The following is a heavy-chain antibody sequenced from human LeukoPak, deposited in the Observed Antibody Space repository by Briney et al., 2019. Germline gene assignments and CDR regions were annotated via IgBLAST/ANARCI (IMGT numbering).Heavy chain of an antibody. J-gene: IGHJ4*02. Sequence: GGSLRLSCAASGFILSNYAMHWVRQPAGKGLEWVSALGTAGDTFYPGSVKGRFTISRDNAKNSLYLQMNGLRAEDTAIYFCTRVGYIDEGIDYWGQGTLVTVSS. V-gene: IGHV3-13*01. D-gene: IGHD5-24*01. CDR3: TRVGYIDEGIDY. CDR2: LGTAGDT. CDR1: GFILSNYA.